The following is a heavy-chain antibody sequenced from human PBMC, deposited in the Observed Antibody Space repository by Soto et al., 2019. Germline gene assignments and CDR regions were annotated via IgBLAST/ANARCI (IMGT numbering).Heavy chain of an antibody. CDR3: ARDPNWFDP. V-gene: IGHV3-64*01. Sequence: EVQLVESGGGLVQPGGSLRLSCAASGFTFSSYAMHWVRQAPGKGLEYVSAISSNGGSTYYANTVRGRFTISRDNSKNTLYLQMGSLRAADMDVYYCARDPNWFDPWGQGTMVTVSS. J-gene: IGHJ5*02. CDR1: GFTFSSYA. CDR2: ISSNGGST.